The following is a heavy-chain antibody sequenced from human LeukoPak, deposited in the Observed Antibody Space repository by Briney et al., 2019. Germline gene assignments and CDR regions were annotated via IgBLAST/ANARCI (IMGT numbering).Heavy chain of an antibody. D-gene: IGHD1-20*01. Sequence: ASVKVSCKASNYTFASYGLSWVRQAPGQGLQWVRWISPYDGNTNYAQRFQARVTMSIDKSTRTVYMELRRLRLDDTAVYYCVRVWPPNAVDRGMTYSDFTALDVWGQGTTVIVSS. J-gene: IGHJ3*01. CDR1: NYTFASYG. CDR2: ISPYDGNT. V-gene: IGHV1-18*01. CDR3: VRVWPPNAVDRGMTYSDFTALDV.